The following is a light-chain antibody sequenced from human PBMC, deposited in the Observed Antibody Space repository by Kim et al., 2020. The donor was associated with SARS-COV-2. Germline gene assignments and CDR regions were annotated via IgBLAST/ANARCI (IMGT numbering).Light chain of an antibody. CDR3: QQYNSYPLT. J-gene: IGKJ4*01. Sequence: DIQMTQSPSSLSASVGDRVTITCRASQAISSWLACYQQKPEKAPKSLIFAATNLQSGVPSRFSGSGSGTDFTLTISNLQPEDFATYYCQQYNSYPLTFGGGTKVDIK. V-gene: IGKV1D-16*01. CDR2: AAT. CDR1: QAISSW.